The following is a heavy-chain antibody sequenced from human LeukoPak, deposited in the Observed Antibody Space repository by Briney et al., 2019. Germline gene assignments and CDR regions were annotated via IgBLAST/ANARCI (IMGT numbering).Heavy chain of an antibody. CDR3: ARGSPDYDYVWGSYRPRYYFDY. CDR2: IYYSGST. CDR1: GGSISSYY. J-gene: IGHJ4*02. Sequence: SETLSLTCTVSGGSISSYYWSWIRQAPGKGLEWIGYIYYSGSTNYNPSLKSRVTISVDTSKNQFSLKLSSVTAADTAVYYCARGSPDYDYVWGSYRPRYYFDYWGQGTLVTVSS. V-gene: IGHV4-59*01. D-gene: IGHD3-16*02.